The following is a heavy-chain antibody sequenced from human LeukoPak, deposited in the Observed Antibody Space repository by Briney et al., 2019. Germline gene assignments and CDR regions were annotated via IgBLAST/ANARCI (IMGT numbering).Heavy chain of an antibody. Sequence: ASVKVSCKASGFTFTSSAMQWVRQARGQRLEWIGWIVVGSGNTNYAQKFQERVTITRDMSTSTAYMELSSLRAEDTAVYYCAKESSGGWYFDYWGQGTLVTVSS. CDR1: GFTFTSSA. D-gene: IGHD6-19*01. V-gene: IGHV1-58*02. CDR2: IVVGSGNT. CDR3: AKESSGGWYFDY. J-gene: IGHJ4*02.